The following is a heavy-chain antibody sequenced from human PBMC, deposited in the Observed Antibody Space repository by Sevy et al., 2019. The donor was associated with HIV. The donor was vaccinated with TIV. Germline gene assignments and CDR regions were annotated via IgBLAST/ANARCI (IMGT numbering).Heavy chain of an antibody. Sequence: GGSLRLSCAISGFTVNDKYIIWVRQAPGKGLEWVSVIFSSGSTYYADSAKGRFTISRDNSKNTLDLQMNSVRAEDTAVYYRASPVLSYCSGWSDFDYWGQGTMVTVSS. V-gene: IGHV3-66*02. D-gene: IGHD6-19*01. CDR2: IFSSGST. CDR1: GFTVNDKY. J-gene: IGHJ4*03. CDR3: ASPVLSYCSGWSDFDY.